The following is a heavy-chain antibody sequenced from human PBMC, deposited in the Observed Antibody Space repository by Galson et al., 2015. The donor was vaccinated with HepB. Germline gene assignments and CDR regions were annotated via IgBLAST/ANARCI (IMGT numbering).Heavy chain of an antibody. D-gene: IGHD3-3*01. CDR1: GYTFTSYG. J-gene: IGHJ6*02. CDR2: ISAYNGNT. Sequence: SCKASGYTFTSYGISWVRQAPGQGLEWMGWISAYNGNTNYAQKLQGRVTMTTDTSTSTAYMELRSLRSDDTAVYYCARDPRFLEWSYYYYYGMDVWGQGTTVTVSS. CDR3: ARDPRFLEWSYYYYYGMDV. V-gene: IGHV1-18*01.